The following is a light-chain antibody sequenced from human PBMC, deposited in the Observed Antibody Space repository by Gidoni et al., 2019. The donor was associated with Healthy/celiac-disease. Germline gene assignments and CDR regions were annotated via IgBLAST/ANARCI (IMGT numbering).Light chain of an antibody. J-gene: IGKJ2*01. CDR3: QQYGSSPGYT. V-gene: IGKV3-20*01. Sequence: EIVWTQSPGTLSLSPGERATPSCRASQSVSRSYLAWYPQKPGQAPRLLIYGASSRATGIPDRFSGSGSGTDFTLTISRLEPEDFAVYYCQQYGSSPGYTFGQGTKLEIK. CDR2: GAS. CDR1: QSVSRSY.